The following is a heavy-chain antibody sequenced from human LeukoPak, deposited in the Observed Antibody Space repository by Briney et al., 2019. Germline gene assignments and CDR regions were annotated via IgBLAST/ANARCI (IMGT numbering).Heavy chain of an antibody. CDR2: ISYDGSNK. CDR1: GFTFSSYA. Sequence: GGFLRLSCAASGFTFSSYAMHWVRQAPGKGLEWVAVISYDGSNKYYADSVKGRFTISRDNSKNTLYLQMNSLRAEDTAVYYCAKDRRGYYYDSSGYHYFDYWGQGTLVTVSS. J-gene: IGHJ4*02. D-gene: IGHD3-22*01. CDR3: AKDRRGYYYDSSGYHYFDY. V-gene: IGHV3-30-3*01.